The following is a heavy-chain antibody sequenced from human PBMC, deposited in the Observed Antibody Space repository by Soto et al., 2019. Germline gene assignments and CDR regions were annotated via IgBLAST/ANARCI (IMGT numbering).Heavy chain of an antibody. CDR2: ISSSSSYI. CDR1: GFTFSSYS. J-gene: IGHJ5*02. V-gene: IGHV3-21*01. CDR3: ARGEWDIVVVPAAPNWFDP. Sequence: PGGSLRLSCAASGFTFSSYSMNWVRQAPGKGLEWVSSISSSSSYIYYADSVKGRFTISRDNAKNSLYLQMNSLRAEDTAVYYCARGEWDIVVVPAAPNWFDPWGQGTLVTVSS. D-gene: IGHD2-2*01.